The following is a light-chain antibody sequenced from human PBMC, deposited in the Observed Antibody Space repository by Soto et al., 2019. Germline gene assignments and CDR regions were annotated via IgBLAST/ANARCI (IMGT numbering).Light chain of an antibody. CDR2: DAS. Sequence: DIQMTQSPSTLSASVGDRVTITCRASQSISNRLAWYQQKPGKAPKVLIYDASSLESGVPSRFSGSGSGTEFALTISSLQPDDFATYWCQHYGGMWTFGQGTKVDNK. J-gene: IGKJ1*01. V-gene: IGKV1-5*01. CDR1: QSISNR. CDR3: QHYGGMWT.